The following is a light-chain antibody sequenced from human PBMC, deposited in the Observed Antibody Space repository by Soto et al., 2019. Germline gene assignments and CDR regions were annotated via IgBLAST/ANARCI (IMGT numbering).Light chain of an antibody. V-gene: IGLV4-69*01. Sequence: QPVLTQSPSASASLGASVKLTCTLSRGHSNYAIAWHQQQPEKGPRYLMKLNNDGSHSKGDGIPDRFSGSSSGAERYLTISSLQSEDESYYYCQTWDTGISVVFGGGTKVTVL. J-gene: IGLJ2*01. CDR2: LNNDGSH. CDR3: QTWDTGISVV. CDR1: RGHSNYA.